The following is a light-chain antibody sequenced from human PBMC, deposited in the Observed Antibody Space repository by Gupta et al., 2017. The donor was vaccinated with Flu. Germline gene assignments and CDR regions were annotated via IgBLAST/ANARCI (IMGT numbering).Light chain of an antibody. J-gene: IGKJ1*01. Sequence: EIVLTQSPATLSLSPGERATLSCWASQGVNSYLAWFQQKPGQPPRLLIYDASNRASGIPARVSGSGSGTDFTLTILRLEPEDFGIYYCYQRNNWPWTFGQGTKVEIK. V-gene: IGKV3-11*01. CDR3: YQRNNWPWT. CDR2: DAS. CDR1: QGVNSY.